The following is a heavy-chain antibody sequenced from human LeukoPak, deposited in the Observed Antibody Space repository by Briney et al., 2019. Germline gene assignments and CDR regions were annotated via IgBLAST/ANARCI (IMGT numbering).Heavy chain of an antibody. CDR1: GGSISSYY. Sequence: ASETLSFTCTVSGGSISSYYWSWIRQPPGKGLEWIGEINHSGSTNYNPSLKSRVTISVDTSKNQFSLKLSSVTAADTAVYYCARAYYDSSGVYYYYGMDVWGQGTTVTVSS. CDR2: INHSGST. CDR3: ARAYYDSSGVYYYYGMDV. V-gene: IGHV4-34*01. J-gene: IGHJ6*02. D-gene: IGHD3-22*01.